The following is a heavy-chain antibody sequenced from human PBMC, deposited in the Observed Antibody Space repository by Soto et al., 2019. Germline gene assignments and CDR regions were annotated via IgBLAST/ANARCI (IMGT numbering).Heavy chain of an antibody. J-gene: IGHJ3*02. D-gene: IGHD2-2*01. Sequence: PGGSMRLSCAASGFPFDDYTRHWVRQAPGKGLEWVSLISWDGGSTYYADSVKGRFTISRDNSKNSLYLQMNSLRTEDTALYYCAKYHWVEGAFDIWGQGTMVTVSS. CDR1: GFPFDDYT. CDR3: AKYHWVEGAFDI. CDR2: ISWDGGST. V-gene: IGHV3-43*01.